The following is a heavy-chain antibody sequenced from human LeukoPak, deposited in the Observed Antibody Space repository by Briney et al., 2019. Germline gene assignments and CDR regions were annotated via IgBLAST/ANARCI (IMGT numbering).Heavy chain of an antibody. CDR3: AMTTVDSGYFDY. CDR1: GFTFRSYG. Sequence: GGSLRLSCAASGFTFRSYGMHWVRQAPGKGLEWVAVISYDGSNKYYADSVKGRFTISRDNSKNTLYLQMNSLRAEDTAVYYCAMTTVDSGYFDYWGQGTLVTVSS. CDR2: ISYDGSNK. J-gene: IGHJ4*02. D-gene: IGHD4-23*01. V-gene: IGHV3-30*03.